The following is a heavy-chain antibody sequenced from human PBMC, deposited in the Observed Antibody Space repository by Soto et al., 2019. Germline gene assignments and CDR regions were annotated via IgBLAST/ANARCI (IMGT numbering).Heavy chain of an antibody. V-gene: IGHV3-30*03. J-gene: IGHJ6*02. CDR3: ARDLVVVVRAIITFSYGRDV. D-gene: IGHD1-26*01. CDR2: ISYDGSKK. CDR1: GFTIRNYA. Sequence: QVQLVESGGGVVQPGRSLRLSCAASGFTIRNYAIHWVRQAPGKGLEWVAIISYDGSKKYHADPVKGRFTISRDKSKNTLQMNMKRLRVEDMSVYYCARDLVVVVRAIITFSYGRDVWGQGTAVT.